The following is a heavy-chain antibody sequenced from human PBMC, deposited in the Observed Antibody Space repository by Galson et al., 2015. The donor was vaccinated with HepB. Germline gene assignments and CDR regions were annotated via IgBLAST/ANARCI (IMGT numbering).Heavy chain of an antibody. CDR2: IYPSDSYT. D-gene: IGHD4-17*01. J-gene: IGHJ4*02. CDR3: ARSPDYGDPFDY. Sequence: QSGAEVKKPGESLRISCKGSGYIFTNYWIAWVRQMPGKGLEWMGIIYPSDSYTNYSPSFQGHVTISADKSISTAYLQWSSLKASDTAMYYCARSPDYGDPFDYWGQGTLVTVSS. CDR1: GYIFTNYW. V-gene: IGHV5-10-1*01.